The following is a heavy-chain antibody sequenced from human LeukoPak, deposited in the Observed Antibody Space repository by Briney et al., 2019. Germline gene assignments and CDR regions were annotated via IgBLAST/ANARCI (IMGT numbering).Heavy chain of an antibody. CDR2: IYYTGST. CDR1: GYSISGGYY. V-gene: IGHV4-38-2*02. D-gene: IGHD3-3*01. CDR3: ARVELRFSNWFDP. Sequence: PSETLSLTCTVSGYSISGGYYWGWIRQPPGKGLEWIGSIYYTGSTYYNPSLKSRVTISVDTSKNQFSLKPTSVTAADTAVYYCARVELRFSNWFDPWGQGTLVTVSS. J-gene: IGHJ5*02.